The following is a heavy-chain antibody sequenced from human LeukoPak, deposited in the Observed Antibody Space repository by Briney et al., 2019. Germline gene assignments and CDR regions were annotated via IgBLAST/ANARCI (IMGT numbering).Heavy chain of an antibody. D-gene: IGHD3-22*01. J-gene: IGHJ4*02. CDR2: IRYDGSNK. CDR3: AKDSRYYDSSGEGGY. Sequence: PGGSLRLSCAASGFTFSSYGMHWVRQAPGKGLEWVAFIRYDGSNKYYADSVKGRFTISRDNSKNTLYLQMNSLRAEDTAVYYCAKDSRYYDSSGEGGYWGQGTLVTVSS. V-gene: IGHV3-30*02. CDR1: GFTFSSYG.